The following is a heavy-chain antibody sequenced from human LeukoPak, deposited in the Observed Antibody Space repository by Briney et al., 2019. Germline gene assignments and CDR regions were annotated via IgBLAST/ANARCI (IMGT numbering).Heavy chain of an antibody. CDR1: GFTVSSNY. J-gene: IGHJ4*02. V-gene: IGHV3-66*01. Sequence: GGSLRLSCAASGFTVSSNYMTWVRQAPGKGLEWVSFLYRDGRTSDADSVKGRVSVSRDNSKNTLYLQMNSLRAEDTAMYYCGRATLGGGFESWGQGTLVIVSS. D-gene: IGHD2-15*01. CDR3: GRATLGGGFES. CDR2: LYRDGRT.